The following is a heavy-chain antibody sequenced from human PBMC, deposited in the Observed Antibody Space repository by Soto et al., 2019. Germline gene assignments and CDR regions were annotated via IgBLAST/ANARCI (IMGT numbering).Heavy chain of an antibody. CDR1: GGSISSTSYY. V-gene: IGHV4-39*01. CDR3: ARLFSVTSGARFDY. J-gene: IGHJ4*02. Sequence: SETLSLTCTVSGGSISSTSYYWDWIRQPPGKGLEWIGSIYYSGSTSYNPSLKSRVTTSVDTSENQFSLKLSSVTAADTAVYYCARLFSVTSGARFDYWGQGILVTVSS. CDR2: IYYSGST. D-gene: IGHD4-17*01.